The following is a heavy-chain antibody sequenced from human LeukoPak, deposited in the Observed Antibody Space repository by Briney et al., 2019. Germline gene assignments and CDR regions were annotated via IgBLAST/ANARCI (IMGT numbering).Heavy chain of an antibody. Sequence: SETLSLTCTVSGGSISSYYWSWIRQPPGKGLEWIGYIYYSGSTNYNPSLKSRVTMSVDTSKNQFSLKLSSVTAADTAVYYCARHRWLQPFDYWGQGTLVTVSS. J-gene: IGHJ4*02. D-gene: IGHD5-24*01. CDR3: ARHRWLQPFDY. CDR1: GGSISSYY. V-gene: IGHV4-59*08. CDR2: IYYSGST.